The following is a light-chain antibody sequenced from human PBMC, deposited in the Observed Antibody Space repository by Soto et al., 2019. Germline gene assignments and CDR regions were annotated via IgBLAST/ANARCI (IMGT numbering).Light chain of an antibody. J-gene: IGKJ1*01. CDR3: QQYYSTPPT. CDR1: QSVLYSSDNKNY. CDR2: WAS. Sequence: VMTQSPESLTVSLGERATINCRSSQSVLYSSDNKNYLTWYQQGPGQPPNLLISWASTRESGVPDRFSGSGSGTDFTLTISSLQAEDVAVYYCQQYYSTPPTFGQGTKVDIK. V-gene: IGKV4-1*01.